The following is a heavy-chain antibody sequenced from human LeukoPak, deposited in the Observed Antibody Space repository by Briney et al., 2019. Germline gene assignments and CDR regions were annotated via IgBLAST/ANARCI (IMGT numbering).Heavy chain of an antibody. CDR1: GFTFSSYS. V-gene: IGHV3-21*01. Sequence: GGSLRLSCAASGFTFSSYSMNWVRQAPGKGLEWVSSISSSSSYIYYADSVKGRFTISRDNAKNSVSLQMNSLRAEDTAVYFCARPTWTNYMDVWGKGTAVTISS. J-gene: IGHJ6*03. D-gene: IGHD3/OR15-3a*01. CDR3: ARPTWTNYMDV. CDR2: ISSSSSYI.